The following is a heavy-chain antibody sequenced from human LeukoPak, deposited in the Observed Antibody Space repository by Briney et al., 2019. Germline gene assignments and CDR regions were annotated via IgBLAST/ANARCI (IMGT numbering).Heavy chain of an antibody. CDR2: INPSGGST. Sequence: GASVKVPCKASGYTFTSYYMHWVRQAPGQGLEWMGIINPSGGSTSYAQKFQGRVTMTRDTSISTAYMELSRLRSDDTAVYYCAREREWAVGGYYFDYWGQGTLVTVSS. CDR3: AREREWAVGGYYFDY. V-gene: IGHV1-46*01. D-gene: IGHD1-26*01. J-gene: IGHJ4*02. CDR1: GYTFTSYY.